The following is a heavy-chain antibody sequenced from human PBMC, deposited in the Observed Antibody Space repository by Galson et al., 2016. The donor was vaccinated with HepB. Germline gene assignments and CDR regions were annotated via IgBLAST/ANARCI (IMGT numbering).Heavy chain of an antibody. D-gene: IGHD3-9*01. CDR3: ATDGDGLTSGDWFGP. V-gene: IGHV1-46*01. J-gene: IGHJ5*02. CDR2: INPSGGST. CDR1: GYIFTDYY. Sequence: SVKVSCKASGYIFTDYYMHWVRQAPGQGLEWMGVINPSGGSTTYAQKFQGRVTMTRDTSTSTVYMELSSLRSADTAVYYCATDGDGLTSGDWFGPWGQGTLVTVSS.